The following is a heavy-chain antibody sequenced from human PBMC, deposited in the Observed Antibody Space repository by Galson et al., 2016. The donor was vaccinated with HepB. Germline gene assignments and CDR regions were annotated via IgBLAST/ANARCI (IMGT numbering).Heavy chain of an antibody. CDR1: GGSISNYY. V-gene: IGHV4-59*01. Sequence: SETLSLTCTVSGGSISNYYWSWIRQPPGKGLEWIGYIYNSGSTYSNPSLKSRVTISVDTSKNQFSLKLSSVTAADTAVYYCARVGTTVTTQALGMDVWGQGTTVTVS. CDR3: ARVGTTVTTQALGMDV. CDR2: IYNSGST. J-gene: IGHJ6*02. D-gene: IGHD4-17*01.